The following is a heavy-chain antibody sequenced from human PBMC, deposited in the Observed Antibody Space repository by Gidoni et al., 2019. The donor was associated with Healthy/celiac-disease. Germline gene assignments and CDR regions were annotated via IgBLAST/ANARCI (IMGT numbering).Heavy chain of an antibody. CDR3: ARHRRYCSGGSCYSAGMDV. D-gene: IGHD2-15*01. V-gene: IGHV5-51*01. Sequence: EVQLVQSGAEVKKPGESLKISCKGSGYSFTSYWIGWVSQMPGKGLEWMGLIYPGDSDTRYSPSFQGQVTISADKSISTAYLQWSSLKASDTAMYYCARHRRYCSGGSCYSAGMDVWGQGTTVTVSS. CDR2: IYPGDSDT. CDR1: GYSFTSYW. J-gene: IGHJ6*02.